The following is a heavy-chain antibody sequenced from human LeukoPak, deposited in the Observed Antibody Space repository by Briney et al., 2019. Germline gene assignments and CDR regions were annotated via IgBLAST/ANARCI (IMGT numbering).Heavy chain of an antibody. CDR1: GGSISSGGYS. V-gene: IGHV4-39*07. J-gene: IGHJ4*02. Sequence: SETLSLTCTVSGGSISSGGYSWSWIRQPPGKGLEWIGEINHSGSTNYNPSLKSRVTISVDTSKNQFSLKLSSVTAADTAVYYCARRRRRWLQYYFDYWGQGTLVTVSS. CDR3: ARRRRRWLQYYFDY. CDR2: INHSGST. D-gene: IGHD5-24*01.